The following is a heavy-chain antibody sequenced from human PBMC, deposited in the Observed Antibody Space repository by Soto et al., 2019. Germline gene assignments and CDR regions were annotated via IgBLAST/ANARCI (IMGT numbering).Heavy chain of an antibody. V-gene: IGHV3-9*01. CDR2: ISWNSGSI. CDR1: GFTFDDYA. D-gene: IGHD3-10*01. CDR3: VKDSERESPHPTIYYFDY. Sequence: GGSLRLSCAASGFTFDDYAMHWVRQAPGKGLEWVSGISWNSGSIGYADSVKGRFTISRDNAKNSLYLQMNSLRAEDTALYYCVKDSERESPHPTIYYFDYWGQGTLVTVSS. J-gene: IGHJ4*02.